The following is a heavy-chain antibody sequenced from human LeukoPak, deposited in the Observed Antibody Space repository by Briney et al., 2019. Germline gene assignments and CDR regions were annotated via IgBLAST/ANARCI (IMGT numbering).Heavy chain of an antibody. J-gene: IGHJ6*03. Sequence: PAHTLSLTCTVCGGSISSGDYYWSWIRQPPGTALEGIGYIYYRGSTYYNPSLKSRVTISVDTSKNQFSLKLSSVAAADTAVYYCAREGSSGYYLYYYYMDVRGKGTTVTVSS. D-gene: IGHD3-22*01. CDR3: AREGSSGYYLYYYYMDV. CDR2: IYYRGST. CDR1: GGSISSGDYY. V-gene: IGHV4-30-4*08.